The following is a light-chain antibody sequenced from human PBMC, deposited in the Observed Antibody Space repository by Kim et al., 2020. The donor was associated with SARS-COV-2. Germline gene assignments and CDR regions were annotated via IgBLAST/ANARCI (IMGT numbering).Light chain of an antibody. CDR2: KNN. Sequence: VPLSYSGRGSNTGILPVKWDQQFPGMATKLLIYKNNQRPAGVPDRVSGSKSGTSASLAISGLQSDDEADYYCAAWDDSLNGLVFGGGTQLTVL. CDR3: AAWDDSLNGLV. CDR1: GSNTGILP. J-gene: IGLJ3*02. V-gene: IGLV1-44*01.